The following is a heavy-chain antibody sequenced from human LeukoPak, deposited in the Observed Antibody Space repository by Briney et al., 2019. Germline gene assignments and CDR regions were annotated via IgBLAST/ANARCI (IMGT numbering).Heavy chain of an antibody. V-gene: IGHV3-74*01. CDR3: ARSNQADDY. CDR1: GFTFSSYW. Sequence: GGSLRLSCAASGFTFSSYWMHWVRQVPGKGLVWVARINPGGSSITCADSVKGRFTISRDNAKNTLCLQMDSLRAEDTGVYYCARSNQADDYWGQGTLVTVSS. CDR2: INPGGSSI. D-gene: IGHD1-14*01. J-gene: IGHJ4*02.